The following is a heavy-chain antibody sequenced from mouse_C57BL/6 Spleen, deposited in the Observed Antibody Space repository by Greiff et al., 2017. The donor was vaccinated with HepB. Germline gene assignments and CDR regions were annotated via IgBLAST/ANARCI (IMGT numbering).Heavy chain of an antibody. CDR2: ISGGGGNT. Sequence: DVKLVESGGGLVKPGGSLKLSCAASGFTFSSYTMSWVRQTPEKRLEWVATISGGGGNTYYPDSVKGRFTISRDNAKNTLYLQMSSLRSEDTALYYCARPSPHYYGSSSYWYFDVWGTGTTLTVSS. CDR3: ARPSPHYYGSSSYWYFDV. V-gene: IGHV5-9*01. D-gene: IGHD1-1*01. CDR1: GFTFSSYT. J-gene: IGHJ1*03.